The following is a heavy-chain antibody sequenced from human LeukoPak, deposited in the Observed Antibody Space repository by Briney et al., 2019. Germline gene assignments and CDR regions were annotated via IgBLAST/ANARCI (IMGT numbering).Heavy chain of an antibody. D-gene: IGHD1-26*01. CDR2: ISAYNGNT. J-gene: IGHJ4*02. CDR3: ARDLTRWELPDY. CDR1: GYTFTGYY. Sequence: ASVKVSCKASGYTFTGYYMHWVRQAPGQGLEWMGWISAYNGNTNYAQKLQGRVTMTTDTSTSTAYMELRSLRSDDTAVYYCARDLTRWELPDYWGQGTLVTVSS. V-gene: IGHV1-18*04.